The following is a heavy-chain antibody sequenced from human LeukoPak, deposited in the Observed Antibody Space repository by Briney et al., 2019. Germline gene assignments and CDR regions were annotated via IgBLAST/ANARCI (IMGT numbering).Heavy chain of an antibody. CDR2: IYHSGST. J-gene: IGHJ6*02. Sequence: PSETLSLTCAVSGGSISSGGYSWSWIRQPPGKGLEWIGYIYHSGSTYYNPSLKSRVTISVDRSKNQFSLKLSSVTAADSAVYYCARWGPGSSDGTDVWGQGATVTVSS. D-gene: IGHD3-10*01. CDR3: ARWGPGSSDGTDV. CDR1: GGSISSGGYS. V-gene: IGHV4-30-2*01.